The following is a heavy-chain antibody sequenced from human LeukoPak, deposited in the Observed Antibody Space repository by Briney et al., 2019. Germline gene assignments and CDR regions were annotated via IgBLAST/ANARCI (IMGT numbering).Heavy chain of an antibody. J-gene: IGHJ4*02. CDR1: GGSISSGGYY. D-gene: IGHD4-17*01. CDR3: ARVRAQFTMTTVTTEPDY. CDR2: IYYSGST. Sequence: SQTLSLTCTVSGGSISSGGYYWSWIRQHPEKGLEWIGYIYYSGSTYYNPSLKSRVTISVDTSKNQFSLKLSSVTAADTAVYYCARVRAQFTMTTVTTEPDYWGQGTLVTVSS. V-gene: IGHV4-31*03.